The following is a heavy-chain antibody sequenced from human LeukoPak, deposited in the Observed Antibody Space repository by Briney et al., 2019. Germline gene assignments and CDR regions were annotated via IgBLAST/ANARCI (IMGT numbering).Heavy chain of an antibody. CDR2: INPSGGST. D-gene: IGHD2-2*01. Sequence: GASVKVSCKASGYTFTSYYMHWVRQAPGQGLEWMGIINPSGGSTSYAQKFQGRVTMTRDTSTSTIYMELSSLRSEDTAVYYCAREVGQLLTPKYNWFDPWGQGTLVTVSS. J-gene: IGHJ5*02. V-gene: IGHV1-46*03. CDR1: GYTFTSYY. CDR3: AREVGQLLTPKYNWFDP.